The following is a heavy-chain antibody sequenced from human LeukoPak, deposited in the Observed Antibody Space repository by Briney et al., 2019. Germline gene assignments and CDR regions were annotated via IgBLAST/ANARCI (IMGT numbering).Heavy chain of an antibody. J-gene: IGHJ4*02. CDR2: IYYSGST. V-gene: IGHV4-39*07. Sequence: PSETASLTCTVSGGSISSSSYYCGWIRQPPGKGLEWIGSIYYSGSTYYNPSLKSRVTISVDTSKNQLSLKLSSVTAADTAVYYCARGRRFGGPGYFDYWGQGTLVTVSS. D-gene: IGHD3-10*01. CDR3: ARGRRFGGPGYFDY. CDR1: GGSISSSSYY.